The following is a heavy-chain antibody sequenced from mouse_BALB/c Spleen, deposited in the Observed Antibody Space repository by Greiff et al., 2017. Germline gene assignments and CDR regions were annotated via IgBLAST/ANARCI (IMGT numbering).Heavy chain of an antibody. Sequence: QVQLKESGPGLVEPSQSLSITCTASGFSLTSYGVHWVRQPPGKGLEWLGVIWAGGSTNNNSALMSRLSTSKDNSKDQVFLKMNSLHTDDTAKYSCDEDDRYDALDYWGQGTTLTVSS. CDR2: IWAGGST. J-gene: IGHJ4*01. CDR1: GFSLTSYG. CDR3: DEDDRYDALDY. V-gene: IGHV2-9*02.